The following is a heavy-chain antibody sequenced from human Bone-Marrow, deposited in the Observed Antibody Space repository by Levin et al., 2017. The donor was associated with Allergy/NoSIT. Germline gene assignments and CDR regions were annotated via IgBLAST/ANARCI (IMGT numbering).Heavy chain of an antibody. V-gene: IGHV4-31*03. CDR1: GDSVSSGAYY. D-gene: IGHD5-18*01. CDR3: ARSRGYNNGLFDY. J-gene: IGHJ4*02. CDR2: ISSSGST. Sequence: SQTLSLTCTVSGDSVSSGAYYWSWIRQHPGKGLEWLGYISSSGSTSSNPSLKSRLAMSGDSSKNQFSVTVTFVTAADTAVYYCARSRGYNNGLFDYWGQGILVTVSS.